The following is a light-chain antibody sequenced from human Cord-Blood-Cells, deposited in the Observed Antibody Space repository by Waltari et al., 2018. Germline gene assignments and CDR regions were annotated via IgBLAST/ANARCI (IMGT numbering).Light chain of an antibody. Sequence: QSALTQPASVSGSPGQSITISCTGTSSDVGGYNYVSWYQPHPGKAPKLMIYDVSNRPSGVSNRFSGSKAGKPASLTNPWLQGEDEGGYYRSPKSNRSPWVVGGGNQLTVL. CDR1: SSDVGGYNY. CDR3: SPKSNRSPWV. CDR2: DVS. J-gene: IGLJ3*02. V-gene: IGLV2-14*03.